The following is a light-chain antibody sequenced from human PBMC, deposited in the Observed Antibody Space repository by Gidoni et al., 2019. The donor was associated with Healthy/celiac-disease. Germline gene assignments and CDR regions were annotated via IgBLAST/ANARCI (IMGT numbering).Light chain of an antibody. V-gene: IGKV4-1*01. Sequence: DIVMPQSTDPLAVSLGERATIHCKSSQSVLYSSNNKNYLAWYQQKPGQPPKLLIYWASTRESGVPDRFSGSGSGTDFTLTISSLQAEDVAVYYCQQYYSTPPAFGQGTKLEIK. CDR2: WAS. CDR3: QQYYSTPPA. CDR1: QSVLYSSNNKNY. J-gene: IGKJ2*01.